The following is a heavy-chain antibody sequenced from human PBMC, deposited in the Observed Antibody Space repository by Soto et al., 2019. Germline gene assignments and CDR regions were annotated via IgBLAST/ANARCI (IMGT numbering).Heavy chain of an antibody. CDR3: ARGGNYGSGSYYLFDY. V-gene: IGHV4-30-2*01. D-gene: IGHD3-10*01. Sequence: SETLSLTCAVSGGSISSGGYSWSWIRQPPGKGLEWIGYIYHSGSTYYNPSLKSRVTISVDRSKNQFSLKLSSVTAADTAVYYCARGGNYGSGSYYLFDYWGQGTLVTVSS. J-gene: IGHJ4*02. CDR1: GGSISSGGYS. CDR2: IYHSGST.